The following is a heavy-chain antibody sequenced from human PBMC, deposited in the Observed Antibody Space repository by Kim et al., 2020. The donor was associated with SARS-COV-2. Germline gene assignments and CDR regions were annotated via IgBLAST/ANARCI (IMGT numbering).Heavy chain of an antibody. Sequence: TSSARKFQDRVTMTTDTSTSTGYMELSSLISEDTAVYYCVREVHSNFDYWGQGTLVTVSS. CDR2: T. CDR3: VREVHSNFDY. J-gene: IGHJ4*02. V-gene: IGHV1-46*01.